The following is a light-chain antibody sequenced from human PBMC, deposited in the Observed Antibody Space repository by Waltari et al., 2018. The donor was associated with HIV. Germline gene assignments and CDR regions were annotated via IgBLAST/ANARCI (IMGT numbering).Light chain of an antibody. V-gene: IGLV2-14*01. CDR1: SNDVGRYDY. CDR3: SSYVVNSTPYV. Sequence: QSALTQPASVSGSPGQSITLSCTGTSNDVGRYDYVSWYQHHPGKAPKLVIYEVTNRPSGISNRFSGSKSGNTASLTISGLQAEDEADYYCSSYVVNSTPYVFGSGTKVTVL. J-gene: IGLJ1*01. CDR2: EVT.